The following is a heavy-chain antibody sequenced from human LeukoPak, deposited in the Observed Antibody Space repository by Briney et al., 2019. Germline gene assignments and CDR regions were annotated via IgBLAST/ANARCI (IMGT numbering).Heavy chain of an antibody. CDR2: IYYSGST. CDR1: GGSISSYY. J-gene: IGHJ5*02. D-gene: IGHD3-9*01. Sequence: PSETLSFTCTVSGGSISSYYWSWIRQPPGKGLEWIGYIYYSGSTNYNPSLKSRVTISVDTSKNQFSLKLSSVTAADTAVYYCARHEGRAVTGYYWFDPWGQGTLVTVSS. CDR3: ARHEGRAVTGYYWFDP. V-gene: IGHV4-59*08.